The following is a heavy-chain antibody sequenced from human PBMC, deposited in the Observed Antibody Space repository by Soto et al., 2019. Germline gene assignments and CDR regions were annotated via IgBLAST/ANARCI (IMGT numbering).Heavy chain of an antibody. Sequence: EVQLLESGGGLVQPGGSLRLSGAASGFTFSTFAMSWVRQAPGKGPEWVSGISGSGTSTYYADSVKGRFTISRDNSKNTLYLQMDSLRAEDTAVYYCAKTEQWLIAYFDHWGQGTLVTVSS. J-gene: IGHJ4*02. CDR3: AKTEQWLIAYFDH. V-gene: IGHV3-23*01. D-gene: IGHD6-19*01. CDR2: ISGSGTST. CDR1: GFTFSTFA.